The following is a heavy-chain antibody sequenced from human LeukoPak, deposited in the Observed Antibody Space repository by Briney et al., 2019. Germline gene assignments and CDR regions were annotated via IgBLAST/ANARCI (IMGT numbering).Heavy chain of an antibody. J-gene: IGHJ2*01. CDR2: IYYSGST. V-gene: IGHV4-31*03. CDR3: ARGLEVTRYFDL. D-gene: IGHD3-3*01. CDR1: GGSISSGGYY. Sequence: SETLSLTCTVSGGSISSGGYYWSWIRQHPGKGLEWIGYIYYSGSTNYNPSLKSRVTISVDTSKNQFSLKLSSVTAADTAVYYCARGLEVTRYFDLWGRGTLVTVSS.